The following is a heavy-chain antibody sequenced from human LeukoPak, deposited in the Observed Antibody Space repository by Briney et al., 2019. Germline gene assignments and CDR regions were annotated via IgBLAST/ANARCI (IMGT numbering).Heavy chain of an antibody. V-gene: IGHV1-18*04. CDR3: ARDALVAAAGSAFDI. CDR2: ISAYNGNT. CDR1: GYTFTGYY. J-gene: IGHJ3*02. D-gene: IGHD6-13*01. Sequence: ASVKVSCKASGYTFTGYYMHWVRQAPGQGLEWMGWISAYNGNTNYAQKLQGRVTMTTDTSTSTAYMELRSLRSDDTAVYYCARDALVAAAGSAFDIWGQGTMVTVSS.